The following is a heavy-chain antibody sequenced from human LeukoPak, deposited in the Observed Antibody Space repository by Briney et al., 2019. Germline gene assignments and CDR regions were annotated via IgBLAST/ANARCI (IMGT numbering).Heavy chain of an antibody. Sequence: ASVKVSCKVSGDTLTELSIHWVRQAPGKGLEWMGGFDPKGGERVYAQHFQGRFTMTEDTSSGTAYMELNRLRSEDTAVYYCTTREIVVEPAATSLVRGVLWRSDFWGHGTLVTVSS. CDR1: GDTLTELS. CDR3: TTREIVVEPAATSLVRGVLWRSDF. J-gene: IGHJ4*01. V-gene: IGHV1-24*01. D-gene: IGHD2-2*01. CDR2: FDPKGGER.